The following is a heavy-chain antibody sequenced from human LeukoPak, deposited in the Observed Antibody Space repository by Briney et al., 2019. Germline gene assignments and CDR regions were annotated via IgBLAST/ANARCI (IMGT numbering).Heavy chain of an antibody. J-gene: IGHJ4*02. Sequence: RGSLRLSCAASGFTFRTYALHWVRQAPGKGLEYVSAISTNGDGTYYADSVKGRFTISRDNSKNTLFLQMGSLRADDMAVYYCARWGSTSWYDYWGQGTLVTVSS. V-gene: IGHV3-64*02. D-gene: IGHD2-2*01. CDR2: ISTNGDGT. CDR1: GFTFRTYA. CDR3: ARWGSTSWYDY.